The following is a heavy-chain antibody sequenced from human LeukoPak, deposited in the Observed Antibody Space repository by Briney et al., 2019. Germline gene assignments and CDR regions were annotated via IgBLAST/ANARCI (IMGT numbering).Heavy chain of an antibody. Sequence: ASVKVSCKASGYTFTSYGISWVRQAPGQGLEWMGWISAYNGNTNYAQKLQGRVTMTTDTSTSTAYMELRSLRSDDTAVYYCARDSSLLWFGELPNDAFDIWGQGTMVTVSS. CDR2: ISAYNGNT. CDR3: ARDSSLLWFGELPNDAFDI. V-gene: IGHV1-18*01. D-gene: IGHD3-10*01. CDR1: GYTFTSYG. J-gene: IGHJ3*02.